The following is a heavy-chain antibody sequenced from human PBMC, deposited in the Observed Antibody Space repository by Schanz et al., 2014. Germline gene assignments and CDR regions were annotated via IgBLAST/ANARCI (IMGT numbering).Heavy chain of an antibody. CDR3: AREDCSATSCYFRY. D-gene: IGHD2-21*01. J-gene: IGHJ4*02. CDR1: GFTVSSNY. V-gene: IGHV3-7*01. CDR2: IKQDGSEK. Sequence: EVQLVESGGGLVQPGGSLRLSCAASGFTVSSNYMSWVRQAPGKGLEWVANIKQDGSEKYYVDSVKGRFTISRDNSKNSLYLQMNSLRAEDTAVYYCAREDCSATSCYFRYWGQGTLVTVSS.